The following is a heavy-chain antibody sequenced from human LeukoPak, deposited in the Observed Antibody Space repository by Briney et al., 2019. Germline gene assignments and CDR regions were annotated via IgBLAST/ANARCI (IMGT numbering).Heavy chain of an antibody. Sequence: SETLSLTCTVSGGSISSDYWSWIRQPPGKGLEWIGYIYCSGSTNYNPSLKSRVTISEDTSKNQFSLKLNSVTAADAAVYYCARERHGASGRYYYYYMDVWGKGTTVTISS. CDR1: GGSISSDY. CDR3: ARERHGASGRYYYYYMDV. J-gene: IGHJ6*03. V-gene: IGHV4-59*01. D-gene: IGHD3-10*01. CDR2: IYCSGST.